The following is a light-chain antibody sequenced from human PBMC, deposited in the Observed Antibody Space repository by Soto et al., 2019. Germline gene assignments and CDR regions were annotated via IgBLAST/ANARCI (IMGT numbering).Light chain of an antibody. CDR1: RSNIGINA. CDR3: AAWDDSLNGLV. Sequence: QSVLTQPPSVSGNPGQRVSISCSGSRSNIGINAVDWYHQLPGTAPKVLIYANNQRPSGVPDRFSGSKSGTSASLAINGLQSDDEAHYYCAAWDDSLNGLVFGGGTKVTVL. CDR2: ANN. J-gene: IGLJ2*01. V-gene: IGLV1-44*01.